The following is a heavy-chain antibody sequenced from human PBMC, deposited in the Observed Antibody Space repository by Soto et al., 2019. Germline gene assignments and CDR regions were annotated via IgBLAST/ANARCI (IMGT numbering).Heavy chain of an antibody. Sequence: GGSLRLSCAASGFTFSSYGMHWVRQAPGKGLEWVAVISYDGSNKYYADSVKGRFTISRDNSKNTLYLQMNSLRAEDTGVYYCAKEDTYSSSYYFDYWGQGTLVTVSS. CDR3: AKEDTYSSSYYFDY. CDR2: ISYDGSNK. CDR1: GFTFSSYG. J-gene: IGHJ4*02. V-gene: IGHV3-30*18. D-gene: IGHD6-13*01.